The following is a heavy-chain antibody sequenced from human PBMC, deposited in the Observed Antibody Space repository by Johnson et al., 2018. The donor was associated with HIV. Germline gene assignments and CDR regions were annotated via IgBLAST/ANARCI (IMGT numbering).Heavy chain of an antibody. J-gene: IGHJ3*02. CDR3: ARPHIVVVTAGYAVDI. CDR1: GFSFTKYA. V-gene: IGHV3-30-3*01. D-gene: IGHD2-21*02. CDR2: ISYDGNNK. Sequence: QVQLLESGGGVVQPGRSLRLSCAASGFSFTKYAMHWVRQAPGKGLEWVAIISYDGNNKYYADSVKGRFTISRDNSKNTLYLQMNSLRAEDTAVYYCARPHIVVVTAGYAVDIWGKGTMVIVSS.